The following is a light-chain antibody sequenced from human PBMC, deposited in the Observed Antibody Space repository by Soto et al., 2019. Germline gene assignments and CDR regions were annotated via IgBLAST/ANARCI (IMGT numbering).Light chain of an antibody. V-gene: IGLV2-14*01. CDR2: EVS. CDR1: SSDVGGYDY. Sequence: QSVLTQPASVSGSPGQSITISCTGTSSDVGGYDYVSWYQQHPGKAPKLMIYEVSNRPSGVSPRFSGSKSGNTASLTISGLQAEDEADYFCSSSTSSSTPFVFGTGTKVTVL. J-gene: IGLJ1*01. CDR3: SSSTSSSTPFV.